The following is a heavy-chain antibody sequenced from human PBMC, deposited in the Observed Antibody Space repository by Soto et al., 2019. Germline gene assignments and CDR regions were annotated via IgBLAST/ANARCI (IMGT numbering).Heavy chain of an antibody. V-gene: IGHV4-30-2*01. J-gene: IGHJ4*02. CDR2: IYQSKSA. CDR1: GGSVTGGGHS. Sequence: PSETLSLTCVVSGGSVTGGGHSWSWIRQAPGKGLEWVGSIYQSKSAYYNPSLRSRVAISVDRSNNQVSLRMTSVTAADTAIYYCARGDTRLGELSHDYWGQGTLVTVSS. D-gene: IGHD3-16*02. CDR3: ARGDTRLGELSHDY.